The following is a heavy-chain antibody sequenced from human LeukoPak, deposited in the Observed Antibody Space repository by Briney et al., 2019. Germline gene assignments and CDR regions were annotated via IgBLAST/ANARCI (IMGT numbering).Heavy chain of an antibody. CDR1: GGSISSSSYY. Sequence: SETLSLTCTVSGGSISSSSYYWGWIRQPPGKGLEWIGSIYYSGSTNYNPSLKSRVTISVDTSKNQFSLKLSSVTAAGTAVYYCTRGSIAYYYMDVWGKGTTVTISS. D-gene: IGHD3-22*01. CDR3: TRGSIAYYYMDV. V-gene: IGHV4-39*07. CDR2: IYYSGST. J-gene: IGHJ6*03.